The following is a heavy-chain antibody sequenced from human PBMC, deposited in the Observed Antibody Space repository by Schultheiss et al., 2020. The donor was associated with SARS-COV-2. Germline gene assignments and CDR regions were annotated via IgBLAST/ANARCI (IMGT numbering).Heavy chain of an antibody. J-gene: IGHJ4*02. D-gene: IGHD1-26*01. V-gene: IGHV3-23*01. CDR1: GFTFSSYA. CDR2: ISGSGGST. CDR3: AKEARYSGSYSN. Sequence: SCAASGFTFSSYALSWVRQAPGKGLEWVSAISGSGGSTYYGDSVKGRFTISRDNSKSTLYLQMNSLTAEDTAVYYCAKEARYSGSYSNWGQGTLVTVSS.